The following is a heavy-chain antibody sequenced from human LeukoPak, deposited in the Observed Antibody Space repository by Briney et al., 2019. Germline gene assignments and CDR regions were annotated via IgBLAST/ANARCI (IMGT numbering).Heavy chain of an antibody. J-gene: IGHJ4*02. CDR2: ISVYTGKT. D-gene: IGHD4-17*01. Sequence: ASVKVSCKASGHTFSSYGISWVRQAPGQGLEWMGWISVYTGKTYHAQKFQARVTMTTDTSTSTAYMELRSLRSDDTAVYYCAKDRGWQYADYETVAVEHWGQGTLVTVSS. CDR1: GHTFSSYG. CDR3: AKDRGWQYADYETVAVEH. V-gene: IGHV1-18*01.